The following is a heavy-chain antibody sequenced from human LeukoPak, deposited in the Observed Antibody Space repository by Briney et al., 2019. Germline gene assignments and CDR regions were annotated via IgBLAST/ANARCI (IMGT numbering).Heavy chain of an antibody. D-gene: IGHD7-27*01. J-gene: IGHJ4*02. CDR3: ARHSRALTGVDY. CDR2: IYPGDSDT. CDR1: GYSFTSSW. V-gene: IGHV5-51*01. Sequence: GESLKISCKGSGYSFTSSWIGWVRQMPGKGLEWMGIIYPGDSDTTYSPSFQGQVTISADKSISTAYLQWTGLKASDTAMYYCARHSRALTGVDYWGQGTLVTVSS.